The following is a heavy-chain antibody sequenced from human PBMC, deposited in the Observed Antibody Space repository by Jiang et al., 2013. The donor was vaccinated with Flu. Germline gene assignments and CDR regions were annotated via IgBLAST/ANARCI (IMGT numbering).Heavy chain of an antibody. CDR1: GFTFTAYY. J-gene: IGHJ4*02. Sequence: SGAEVKKPGASVKVSCQASGFTFTAYYIHWVRQAPGQGPEWMAMINPSGDSTRYAQRFQGRLTVTRDTSTSTVYMELSSLRSEDTAVYYCARDALYSDDSAYYYDFWGQGTLVTVSS. CDR2: INPSGDST. D-gene: IGHD3-22*01. V-gene: IGHV1-46*01. CDR3: ARDALYSDDSAYYYDF.